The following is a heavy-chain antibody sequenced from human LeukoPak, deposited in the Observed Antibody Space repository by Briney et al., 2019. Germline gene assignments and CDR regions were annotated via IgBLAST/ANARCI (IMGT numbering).Heavy chain of an antibody. CDR3: ARRAGAYSHPYDY. CDR2: IMEDGSEK. Sequence: TGGSLRLSCAASGFIFSNYWMSWVRQAPGKGLEWVASIMEDGSEKYYVDSMKGRFTISRDNSKNTLYLQMNSLRADDTAVYYCARRAGAYSHPYDYWGQGTLVTVSS. J-gene: IGHJ4*02. V-gene: IGHV3-7*03. CDR1: GFIFSNYW. D-gene: IGHD4/OR15-4a*01.